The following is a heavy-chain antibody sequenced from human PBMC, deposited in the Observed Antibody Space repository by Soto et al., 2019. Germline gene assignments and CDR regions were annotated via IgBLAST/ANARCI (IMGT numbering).Heavy chain of an antibody. CDR1: GGTFNNYG. V-gene: IGHV1-69*01. J-gene: IGHJ6*02. D-gene: IGHD2-15*01. CDR3: ARGLRTGNYGMDV. CDR2: IIPMFETV. Sequence: QEQLLQSGAEVRKPGSSVKVSCKASGGTFNNYGVSWVRQAPGQGLEWMAGIIPMFETVNYAQRFQGRLTIAADESTSTAYMELTSLTSADTAIYFCARGLRTGNYGMDVWGQGTTVTVSS.